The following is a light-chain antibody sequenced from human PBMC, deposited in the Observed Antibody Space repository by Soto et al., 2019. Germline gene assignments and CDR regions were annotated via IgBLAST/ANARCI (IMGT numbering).Light chain of an antibody. CDR1: QSVNNF. V-gene: IGKV3-11*01. Sequence: IALTQSPATLSVSPGERATVSCRASQSVNNFLAWYQQKPGQTPRLLIYDASKRATGIPGRFSGSGSGTDFTLTISSLEPEDFAVYYCQQRSNWPPALSFGGGTKVDIK. CDR3: QQRSNWPPALS. J-gene: IGKJ4*01. CDR2: DAS.